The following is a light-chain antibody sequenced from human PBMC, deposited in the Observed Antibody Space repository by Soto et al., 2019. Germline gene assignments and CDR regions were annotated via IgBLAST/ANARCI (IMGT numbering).Light chain of an antibody. J-gene: IGKJ2*01. CDR3: QQSESTPYT. CDR2: DAS. V-gene: IGKV1-39*01. Sequence: DIQMTQSPSSLSASVGDRVTITCRASQTISTYLNWYQQKPGKAPRLLIYDASSLLSGVPSRFSGSGSGTVFTPPIAILHPEDFSTYYCQQSESTPYTLAQGPKGEIK. CDR1: QTISTY.